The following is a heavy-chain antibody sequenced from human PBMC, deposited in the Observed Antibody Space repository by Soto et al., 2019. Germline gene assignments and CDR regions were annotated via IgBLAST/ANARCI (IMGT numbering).Heavy chain of an antibody. CDR2: IWYDGSNK. Sequence: GGSLRLSCAASGFTFSSYGMHWVRQAPGKGLEWVAVIWYDGSNKYYADSVKGRFTISRDNSKNTLYLQMNSLRAEDTAVYYCASEPDYSNTGCYYYMDVWGKGTTVTVSS. CDR1: GFTFSSYG. D-gene: IGHD4-4*01. J-gene: IGHJ6*03. CDR3: ASEPDYSNTGCYYYMDV. V-gene: IGHV3-33*01.